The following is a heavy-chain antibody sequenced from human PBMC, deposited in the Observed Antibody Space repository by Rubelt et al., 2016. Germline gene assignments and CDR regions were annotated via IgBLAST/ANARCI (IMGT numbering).Heavy chain of an antibody. CDR3: ARAIGSDDSDY. V-gene: IGHV3-74*02. J-gene: IGHJ4*02. D-gene: IGHD3-3*01. CDR1: GFIFSSYW. CDR2: INSDGSST. Sequence: EVQLVESGGGLVQPGGSRRLSCAASGFIFSSYWMHWVRQVPGKGLVWVSRINSDGSSTIYADSVKGRFTISRDNAKNTLYLQLNGLRAEDTAVYYCARAIGSDDSDYWGQGTLVTVSS.